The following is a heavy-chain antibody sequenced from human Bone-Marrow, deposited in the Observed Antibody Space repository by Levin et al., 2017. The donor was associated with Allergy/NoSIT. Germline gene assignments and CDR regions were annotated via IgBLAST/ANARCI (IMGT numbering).Heavy chain of an antibody. V-gene: IGHV4-39*01. CDR1: GGSISSSSYY. J-gene: IGHJ5*02. Sequence: TTSETLSLTCTVSGGSISSSSYYWGWIRQPPGKGLEWIGSIYYSGSTYYNPSLKSRVTISVDTSKNQFSLKLSSVTAADTAVYYCARFQGGSGSYYRPVGWFDPWGQGTLVTVSS. D-gene: IGHD3-10*01. CDR3: ARFQGGSGSYYRPVGWFDP. CDR2: IYYSGST.